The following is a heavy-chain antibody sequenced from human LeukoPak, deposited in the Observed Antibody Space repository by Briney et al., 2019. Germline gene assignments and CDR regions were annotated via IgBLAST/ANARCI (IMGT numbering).Heavy chain of an antibody. V-gene: IGHV3-33*08. CDR1: GFTFSTYG. Sequence: PGGSLRLSRAGSGFTFSTYGMHWVRQAPGKGLEWVAVIWYDGSKQDYADSVKGRFTISRDNSKNTVHLQMNSLRAEDTAVYYCARVHVSYLDHWGQGTLVTVSS. CDR3: ARVHVSYLDH. J-gene: IGHJ4*02. CDR2: IWYDGSKQ.